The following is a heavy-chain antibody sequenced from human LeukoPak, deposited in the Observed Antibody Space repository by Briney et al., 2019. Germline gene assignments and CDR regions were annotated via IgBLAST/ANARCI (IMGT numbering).Heavy chain of an antibody. CDR3: AREILWFGEEYYYYMDV. Sequence: PGGSLRLSCAASGFTFSSYWKSWVRQAPGKGLEWVANIKQDGSEKYYVDSVKGRFTISRDNANNSLYLQMNSLRAVDTAVYYCAREILWFGEEYYYYMDVWGKGTPVTVSS. V-gene: IGHV3-7*01. D-gene: IGHD3-10*01. CDR2: IKQDGSEK. J-gene: IGHJ6*03. CDR1: GFTFSSYW.